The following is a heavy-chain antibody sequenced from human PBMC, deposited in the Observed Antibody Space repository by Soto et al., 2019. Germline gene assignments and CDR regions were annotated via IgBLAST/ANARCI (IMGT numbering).Heavy chain of an antibody. J-gene: IGHJ6*02. V-gene: IGHV1-69*05. Sequence: SVKVSCKPSGCTFSSYAIIWVRQAPGQGLEWMGGIIPIFGTANYAQKFQGRVTMTRNTSIGTAYMELSSLRSEHTAVYYCSREVNFYGLDVWGQGTTVTVSS. CDR1: GCTFSSYA. CDR2: IIPIFGTA. CDR3: SREVNFYGLDV.